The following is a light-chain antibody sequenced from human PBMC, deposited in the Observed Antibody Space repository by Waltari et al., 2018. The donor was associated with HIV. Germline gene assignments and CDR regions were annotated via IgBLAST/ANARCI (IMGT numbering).Light chain of an antibody. Sequence: QSALTQPASVSGSPGQSITIPCTGTSRDVGGYNLVSWYQQHQGKAPKLIIYEVSKRLSGVSTRFSCSKAGNTAFLTISGLQAEDEADYSCCACAGSTSQVIFGGGTKLTVL. J-gene: IGLJ2*01. CDR1: SRDVGGYNL. V-gene: IGLV2-23*02. CDR2: EVS. CDR3: CACAGSTSQVI.